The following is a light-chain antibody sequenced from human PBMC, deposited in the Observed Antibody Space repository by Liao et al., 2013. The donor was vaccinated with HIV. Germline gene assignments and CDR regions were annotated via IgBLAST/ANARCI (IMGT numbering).Light chain of an antibody. CDR3: QVWDSSSDSYV. V-gene: IGLV3-21*04. Sequence: SYELTQPPSVSVAPGQTARITCGGNNIGIKSVHWYQQKPGQAPVLVIYYDSDRPSGIPERFSGSNSGNTATLTISRVEAGDEADYYCQVWDSSSDSYVFGTGTKVTVL. CDR1: NIGIKS. CDR2: YDS. J-gene: IGLJ1*01.